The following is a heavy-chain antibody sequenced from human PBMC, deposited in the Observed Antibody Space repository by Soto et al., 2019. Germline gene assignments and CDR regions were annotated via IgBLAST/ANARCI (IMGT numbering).Heavy chain of an antibody. Sequence: PVGSLRLSCAASGFTFSSYALSWVRQAPGKGLEWVSAISGSGGSTYYADSVKGRFTISRDNSQNTLYLQMNSLRAEDTAVYYCANIFNWKYFDYWGQGTLVTVSS. CDR1: GFTFSSYA. V-gene: IGHV3-23*01. CDR2: ISGSGGST. D-gene: IGHD1-1*01. CDR3: ANIFNWKYFDY. J-gene: IGHJ4*02.